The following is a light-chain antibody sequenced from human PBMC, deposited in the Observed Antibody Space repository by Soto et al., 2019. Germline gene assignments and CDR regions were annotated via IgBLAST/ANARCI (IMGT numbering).Light chain of an antibody. CDR2: WAS. CDR1: QSVLYSSNNKNY. Sequence: DIVMTQSPDSLAVSLGERATINCKSSQSVLYSSNNKNYLAWYQQKPGQPPKLLIYWASTRESGVPDRFSGNGSGTEFTLTISSLQAEDVAVYYCQQYYSTPPYTFGQGTKLEIK. V-gene: IGKV4-1*01. CDR3: QQYYSTPPYT. J-gene: IGKJ2*01.